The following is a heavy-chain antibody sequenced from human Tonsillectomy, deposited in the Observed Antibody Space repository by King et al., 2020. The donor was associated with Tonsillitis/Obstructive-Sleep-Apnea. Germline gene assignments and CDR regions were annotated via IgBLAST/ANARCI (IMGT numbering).Heavy chain of an antibody. V-gene: IGHV4-31*03. J-gene: IGHJ3*02. CDR1: GGSISSGGYY. D-gene: IGHD5-18*01. Sequence: VQLQESGPGLVKPSQTLSLTCTVSGGSISSGGYYWRWIRQHPGKGLEWIGYIYYSGSTYYNPSLKSRVTISVDTSKNQFSLKLSSVTAADTAVYYCARAPGELWFYDAFDIWGQGTMVTGSS. CDR3: ARAPGELWFYDAFDI. CDR2: IYYSGST.